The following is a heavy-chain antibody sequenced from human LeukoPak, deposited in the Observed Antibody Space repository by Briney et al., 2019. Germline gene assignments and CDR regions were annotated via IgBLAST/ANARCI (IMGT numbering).Heavy chain of an antibody. V-gene: IGHV1-2*02. CDR2: INPNSGGT. D-gene: IGHD6-19*01. CDR3: ARDLGYSSGWYEFDY. CDR1: GYTLTGYY. Sequence: RASVKVSCKASGYTLTGYYMHWVRQAPGQGLEWMGWINPNSGGTNYAQKFQGRVTMTRDTSISTAYMELSRLRSDDTAVYYCARDLGYSSGWYEFDYWGQGTLVTVSS. J-gene: IGHJ4*02.